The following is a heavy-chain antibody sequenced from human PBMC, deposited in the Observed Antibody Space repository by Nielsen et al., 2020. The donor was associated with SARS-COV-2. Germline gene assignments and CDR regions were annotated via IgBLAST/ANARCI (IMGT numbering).Heavy chain of an antibody. CDR2: GNYRRDN. V-gene: IGHV4-39*01. J-gene: IGHJ4*02. CDR3: ARHDLITNQWELPIHRPLEI. D-gene: IGHD1-26*01. CDR1: GDSMKTSGYY. Sequence: SETLSLTCTVFGDSMKTSGYYWGWIRQPPGKGLEWIGSGNYRRDNFYNPSLKSRVTMSVDTSRNHVSLRLNSVTAADTAVYYCARHDLITNQWELPIHRPLEIWGQGTLVTVAS.